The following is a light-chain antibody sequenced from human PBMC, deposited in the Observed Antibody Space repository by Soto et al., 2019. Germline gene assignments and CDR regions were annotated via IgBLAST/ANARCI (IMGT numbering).Light chain of an antibody. Sequence: QSALTQPASVSGSPGQSITISCTGTSSNIGGSNSVSWYQQHPGKAPKLLIYDVSNWPSGVSNRFSGSKSGNTASLTISGLQAEDEADYYCSSYRSVTITPLVFGGGTKLTVL. J-gene: IGLJ2*01. CDR1: SSNIGGSNS. CDR3: SSYRSVTITPLV. V-gene: IGLV2-14*01. CDR2: DVS.